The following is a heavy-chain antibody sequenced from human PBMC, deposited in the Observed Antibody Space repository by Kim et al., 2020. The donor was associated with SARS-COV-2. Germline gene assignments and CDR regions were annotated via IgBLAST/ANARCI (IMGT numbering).Heavy chain of an antibody. J-gene: IGHJ5*02. V-gene: IGHV1-3*01. D-gene: IGHD1-26*01. CDR3: AREFIGGSYYGWFDP. CDR2: INVGNGDT. Sequence: ASVKVSCKASGYTFTRYPIHWVRQAPGQRLEWMGWINVGNGDTKFSPKFQGRVTITRDTSASTADMELSSLRSEDTAIYYCAREFIGGSYYGWFDPWGQGTLVTVSS. CDR1: GYTFTRYP.